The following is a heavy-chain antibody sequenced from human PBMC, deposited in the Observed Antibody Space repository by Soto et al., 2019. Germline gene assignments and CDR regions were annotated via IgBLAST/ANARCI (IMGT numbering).Heavy chain of an antibody. V-gene: IGHV4-4*07. D-gene: IGHD2-8*02. CDR1: GASITGSFF. J-gene: IGHJ4*02. Sequence: SETLSLTCTVSGASITGSFFWSWIRQPAGKGLEWIGRFSLSGTTNYNPSLRSRVTMSTDVSKDQFSLRLTSVTAADTALYYCARGMTPPGAPAWYYFDSWGQGTLVTVSS. CDR2: FSLSGTT. CDR3: ARGMTPPGAPAWYYFDS.